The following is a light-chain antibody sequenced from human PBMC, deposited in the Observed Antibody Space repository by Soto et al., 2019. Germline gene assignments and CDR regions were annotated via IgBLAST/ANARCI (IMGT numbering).Light chain of an antibody. CDR2: EVT. CDR3: SSYTSSNTPYV. J-gene: IGLJ1*01. V-gene: IGLV2-14*01. CDR1: ISYVGAYHF. Sequence: QSLLAHPASVSRSPGQSITISFTGSISYVGAYHFVSWYQHHPVKAPKLILYEVTARPSGVSSRFSGSKSGNTASLTISGLKADDEANYYCSSYTSSNTPYVFATGTKVTVL.